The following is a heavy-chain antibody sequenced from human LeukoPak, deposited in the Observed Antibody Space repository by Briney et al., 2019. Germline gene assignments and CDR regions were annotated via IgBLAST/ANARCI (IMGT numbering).Heavy chain of an antibody. Sequence: GGSLRLSCVALDFSFETYWMSWVRKAPGKGPQWVANINEDGTEKHYVGSVRGRFTISRDNAESSLHLQMNSLRPDDLGVYYCARGETMDVWGKGTMVTVSS. CDR2: INEDGTEK. CDR3: ARGETMDV. V-gene: IGHV3-7*01. CDR1: DFSFETYW. J-gene: IGHJ6*03. D-gene: IGHD5-24*01.